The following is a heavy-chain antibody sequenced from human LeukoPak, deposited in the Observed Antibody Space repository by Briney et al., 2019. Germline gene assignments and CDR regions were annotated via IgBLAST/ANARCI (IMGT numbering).Heavy chain of an antibody. D-gene: IGHD3-22*01. CDR2: ISGSGDTI. J-gene: IGHJ4*02. Sequence: PGGSLRLSCVASGFTFSSHAMTWVRQAPGKGLEWVSAISGSGDTIDYADSVRGRFTISRDNSKNTLYLQMNSLRAEDTAVYYCAKDNYYDSSGYYSPFDYWGQGTLVTVSS. CDR3: AKDNYYDSSGYYSPFDY. CDR1: GFTFSSHA. V-gene: IGHV3-23*01.